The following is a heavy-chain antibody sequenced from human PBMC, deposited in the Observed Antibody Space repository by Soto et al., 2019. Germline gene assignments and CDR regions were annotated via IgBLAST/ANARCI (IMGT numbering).Heavy chain of an antibody. J-gene: IGHJ4*02. CDR1: GFTFSSYW. CDR2: IKSDGSGT. D-gene: IGHD3-22*01. Sequence: EVQLVESGGGLVQPGESLTLSCAASGFTFSSYWMHWVRQAPGKGLVWVSRIKSDGSGTYYADSVKGRLTISRDNAKNTLYLQMNSLRDEDTAVYVCACRDGDYYDGNGYIGRHWGQGTLVTVSS. V-gene: IGHV3-74*01. CDR3: ACRDGDYYDGNGYIGRH.